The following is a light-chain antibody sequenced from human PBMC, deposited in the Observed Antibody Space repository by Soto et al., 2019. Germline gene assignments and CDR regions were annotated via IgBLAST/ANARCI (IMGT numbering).Light chain of an antibody. J-gene: IGLJ1*01. V-gene: IGLV2-11*01. CDR1: SSDVGDYNY. CDR3: CSYAGSPYV. CDR2: DVS. Sequence: QSVLTQARSVSGSPGQSVAISCTGTSSDVGDYNYVSWYQQHPGKAPKVMIYDVSKRPSGVPDRFSGSKSGNTASLTISGLQAEDEADYYCCSYAGSPYVFGTGTKVTVL.